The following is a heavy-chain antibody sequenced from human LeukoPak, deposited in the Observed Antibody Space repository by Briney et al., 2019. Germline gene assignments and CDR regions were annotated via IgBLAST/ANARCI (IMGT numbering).Heavy chain of an antibody. D-gene: IGHD6-13*01. V-gene: IGHV3-13*01. J-gene: IGHJ4*02. CDR2: IGTAGDT. CDR3: ARGPPLIGAAAGLLYFDY. Sequence: GGSLRLSCAASGFTFSSYDMHWVRQATGKGLEWVSAIGTAGDTYYPGSVKGRFTISRENAKNSLYLQMNSLRAGDTAVYHCARGPPLIGAAAGLLYFDYWGQGTLVTVSS. CDR1: GFTFSSYD.